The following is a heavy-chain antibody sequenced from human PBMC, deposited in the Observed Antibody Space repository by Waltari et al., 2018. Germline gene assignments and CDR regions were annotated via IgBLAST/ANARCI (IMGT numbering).Heavy chain of an antibody. CDR3: ASRPGYDFWSGDYTLGY. D-gene: IGHD3-3*01. CDR2: IRYDGSNK. CDR1: GFTFSSYG. J-gene: IGHJ4*02. V-gene: IGHV3-30*02. Sequence: QVQLVESGGGVVQPGGSLRLSCAASGFTFSSYGMHWVRQAPGKGLEWVAFIRYDGSNKYYADSVKGRVTISRDNSKNTLYLQMNSLRAEDTAVYYCASRPGYDFWSGDYTLGYWGQGTLVTVSS.